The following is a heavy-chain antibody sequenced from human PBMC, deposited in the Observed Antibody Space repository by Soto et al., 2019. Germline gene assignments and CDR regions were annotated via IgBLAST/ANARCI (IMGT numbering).Heavy chain of an antibody. Sequence: EVQLVESGGGLVQPGGSLKLSCAASGFTFSGSAMYWVRQASGKGLEWVGRIRSKANSYETAYAASVKGSFTISRDDSKNTAYLQMNSLKTEDTAVYYGTRQVNDGYDYWGQGTLVTVSS. V-gene: IGHV3-73*02. CDR2: IRSKANSYET. CDR1: GFTFSGSA. CDR3: TRQVNDGYDY. J-gene: IGHJ4*02. D-gene: IGHD5-18*01.